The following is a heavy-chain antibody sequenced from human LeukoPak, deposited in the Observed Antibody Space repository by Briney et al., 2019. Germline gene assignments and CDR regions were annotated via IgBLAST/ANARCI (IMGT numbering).Heavy chain of an antibody. CDR3: ARGPYSSGWDY. V-gene: IGHV1-69*05. D-gene: IGHD6-19*01. CDR1: GGTFSSYA. CDR2: IIPIFGTA. J-gene: IGHJ4*02. Sequence: VASVKVSCKASGGTFSSYAISWVRQAPGQGLEWMGGIIPIFGTANYAQKFQGRVTITTDESTNTAYMELSSLRSEDTAVYYCARGPYSSGWDYWGQGTLVTVSS.